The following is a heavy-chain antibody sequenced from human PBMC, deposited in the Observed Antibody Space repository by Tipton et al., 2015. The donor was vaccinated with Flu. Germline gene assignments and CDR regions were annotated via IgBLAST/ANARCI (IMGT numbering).Heavy chain of an antibody. Sequence: GSLRLSYAASGFIFNNYWMSWVRQAPGKGLEWVANIKQDESERYYVDSVKGRFTISRDNAKNSLYLQMNSLRVEDTAVYYCTRKVGDIWGQGTMVTVSS. D-gene: IGHD1-26*01. V-gene: IGHV3-7*01. J-gene: IGHJ3*02. CDR3: TRKVGDI. CDR2: IKQDESER. CDR1: GFIFNNYW.